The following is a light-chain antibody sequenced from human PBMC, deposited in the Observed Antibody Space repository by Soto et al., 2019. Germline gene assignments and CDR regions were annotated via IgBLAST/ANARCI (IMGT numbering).Light chain of an antibody. CDR2: GAS. Sequence: EIMMTQSTATLSVSPGERATLSCRASQSVSNNLAWYQQKPGQAPRLLISGASTRATGIPARFSGSGSGTEFTLTISRRQSEDFAVSYCPQYCHWPRTFGQGTKVEIK. V-gene: IGKV3-15*01. CDR3: PQYCHWPRT. J-gene: IGKJ1*01. CDR1: QSVSNN.